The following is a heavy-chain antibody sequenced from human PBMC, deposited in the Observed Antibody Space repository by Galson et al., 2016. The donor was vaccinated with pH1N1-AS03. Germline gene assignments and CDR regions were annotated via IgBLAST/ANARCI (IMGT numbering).Heavy chain of an antibody. CDR2: IYHADSRT. CDR3: ARLHLIPVSPTLLDY. J-gene: IGHJ4*02. Sequence: QSGAEVKKPGESLKISCKGSGYIFTNYWIVWVRQMPGKGLEWMGSIYHADSRTTYSPSFQGQVTISVAKSINTAYLHWTSLKPSDTAMYFCARLHLIPVSPTLLDYWGQGTLVTVSS. D-gene: IGHD5/OR15-5a*01. V-gene: IGHV5-51*01. CDR1: GYIFTNYW.